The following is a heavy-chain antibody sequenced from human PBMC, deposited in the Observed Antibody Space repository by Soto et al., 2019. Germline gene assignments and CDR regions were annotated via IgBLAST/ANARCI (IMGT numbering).Heavy chain of an antibody. Sequence: QVQLVESGGGLVKPGGSLRLSCAASGFTFSDYYMSWIRQAPGKGLEWVSYISSSSTYTNYADSVKGRFTISRDNSKNSLYLQMNSLRAEDTAVYYCARDKSGNWGYYYGMDVWGQGTTVTFSS. J-gene: IGHJ6*02. V-gene: IGHV3-11*06. CDR3: ARDKSGNWGYYYGMDV. CDR2: ISSSSTYT. CDR1: GFTFSDYY. D-gene: IGHD7-27*01.